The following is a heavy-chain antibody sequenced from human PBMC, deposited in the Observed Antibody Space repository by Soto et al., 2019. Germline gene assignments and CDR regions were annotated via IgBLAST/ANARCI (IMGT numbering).Heavy chain of an antibody. Sequence: GSLRLSCAASGFTFSNAWMSWVRQAPGKGLEWVGRIKSKTDGGTTDYAAPVKGRFTISRDDSKNTLYLQMNSLKTEDTAVYYCTTVLRSKVAVAGTKVVGYWGQGTLVPVSS. J-gene: IGHJ4*02. CDR1: GFTFSNAW. CDR3: TTVLRSKVAVAGTKVVGY. CDR2: IKSKTDGGTT. V-gene: IGHV3-15*01. D-gene: IGHD6-19*01.